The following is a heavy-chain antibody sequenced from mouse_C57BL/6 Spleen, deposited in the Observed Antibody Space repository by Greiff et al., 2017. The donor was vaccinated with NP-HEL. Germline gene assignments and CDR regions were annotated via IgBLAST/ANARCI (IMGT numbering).Heavy chain of an antibody. CDR2: IHPNSGST. V-gene: IGHV1-64*01. CDR1: GYTFTSYW. D-gene: IGHD2-3*01. CDR3: ARAGDGSLDY. J-gene: IGHJ2*01. Sequence: VQLQQPGAELVKPGASVKLSCKASGYTFTSYWMHWVKQRPGQGLEWIGMIHPNSGSTNYNEKFKSKATLTVDKSSSTAYMQRSSLTSEDSAVYHCARAGDGSLDYWGQGTTLTVSS.